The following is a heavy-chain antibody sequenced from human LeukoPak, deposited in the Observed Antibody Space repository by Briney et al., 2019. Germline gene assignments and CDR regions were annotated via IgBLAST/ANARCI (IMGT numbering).Heavy chain of an antibody. Sequence: PSETLSLTCSVSGGSISTYYWSWIRQPPGKGLEWIGYIYYSGSTSYNPSLKSRVTISVDTSKNQFSPKLTSVTAADTAVYYCARAQLNLLVDFGMDVWGQGTTVTVSS. CDR1: GGSISTYY. J-gene: IGHJ6*02. CDR2: IYYSGST. D-gene: IGHD1-1*01. CDR3: ARAQLNLLVDFGMDV. V-gene: IGHV4-59*01.